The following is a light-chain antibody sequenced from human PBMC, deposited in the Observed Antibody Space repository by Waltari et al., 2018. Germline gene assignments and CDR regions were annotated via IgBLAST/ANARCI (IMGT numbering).Light chain of an antibody. CDR1: QSLTTNY. Sequence: EIVLTQSPGTLSLSPGEGATISCRVSQSLTTNYLAWFQQKPGQAPRLLIYSASNRATGVPDKFSGSGSGTDFTLTISRLEPEDFAVYYCQHYGSSPLTFGGGTKVEIK. V-gene: IGKV3-20*01. CDR3: QHYGSSPLT. CDR2: SAS. J-gene: IGKJ4*01.